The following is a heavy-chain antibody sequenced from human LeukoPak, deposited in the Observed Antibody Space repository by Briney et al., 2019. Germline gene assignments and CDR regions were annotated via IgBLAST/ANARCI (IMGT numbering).Heavy chain of an antibody. CDR1: GGTFSSYA. V-gene: IGHV1-69*13. CDR3: AAVVPAVMGYFDY. J-gene: IGHJ4*02. CDR2: IIPIFGTA. D-gene: IGHD2-2*01. Sequence: SVKVSCKASGGTFSSYAISWVRQAPGQGLEWMGGIIPIFGTANYAQKFQGRVTITADESTSTAYMELSSLRSEDTAVYYCAAVVPAVMGYFDYWGQGTLVTVSP.